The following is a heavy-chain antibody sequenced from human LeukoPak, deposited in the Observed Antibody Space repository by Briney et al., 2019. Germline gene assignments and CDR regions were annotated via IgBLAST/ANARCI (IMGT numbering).Heavy chain of an antibody. CDR3: ATAPRGASDYTDV. J-gene: IGHJ6*03. V-gene: IGHV3-48*01. Sequence: GGSLRLSCAASAFSLNTYSMNWVRQTPGKGLEWLSHISVSGIIHYAEFVKGRFSISRDNGRNSVSLQMNRLRVGDTGVYFCATAPRGASDYTDVWGRGTTVSVSS. CDR1: AFSLNTYS. D-gene: IGHD1-26*01. CDR2: ISVSGII.